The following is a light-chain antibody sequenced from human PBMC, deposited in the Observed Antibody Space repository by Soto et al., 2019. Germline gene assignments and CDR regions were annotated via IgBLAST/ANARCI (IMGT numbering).Light chain of an antibody. CDR3: QRDTNFRPWE. CDR2: KAS. Sequence: DIQMTQSPSTLSGSVGDRVTITCRASQTISSWLAWYQQKPGKAPKLLIYKASTLKSGVPSRFSGSGSGTEFTLTIGILQNEEFAVSSGQRDTNFRPWEFGQGTKLDIK. V-gene: IGKV1-5*03. J-gene: IGKJ1*01. CDR1: QTISSW.